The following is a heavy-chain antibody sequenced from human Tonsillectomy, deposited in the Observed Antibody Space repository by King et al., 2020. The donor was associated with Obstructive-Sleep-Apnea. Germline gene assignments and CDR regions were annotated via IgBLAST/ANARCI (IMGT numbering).Heavy chain of an antibody. CDR1: GYTFNTYG. CDR2: ISVYNGNT. D-gene: IGHD3-10*01. V-gene: IGHV1-18*01. J-gene: IGHJ5*02. CDR3: ARGGWFGELEYNWFDP. Sequence: QLVQSGAEVKKPGASVKVSCKASGYTFNTYGISWVRQAPGHGLEWVGWISVYNGNTHYAQKFQGRVTRTTETSTNTAYMELRSPRSDDTAVYYCARGGWFGELEYNWFDPWGQGTLVTVSS.